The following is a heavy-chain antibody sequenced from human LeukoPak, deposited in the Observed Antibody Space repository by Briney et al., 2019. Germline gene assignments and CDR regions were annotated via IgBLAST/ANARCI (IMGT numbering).Heavy chain of an antibody. CDR2: ISGSAGGT. V-gene: IGHV3-23*01. CDR1: GFAFSSYG. J-gene: IGHJ4*02. CDR3: AKRIMTTMTDLVVFDH. Sequence: GGSLRLSCAASGFAFSSYGVNWVRQAPGKGLEWVSTISGSAGGTYYSNSVKGRFTISRDNSKNTLYLQMNSLRAEDTAVYYCAKRIMTTMTDLVVFDHWGQGTLVTVSS. D-gene: IGHD4-17*01.